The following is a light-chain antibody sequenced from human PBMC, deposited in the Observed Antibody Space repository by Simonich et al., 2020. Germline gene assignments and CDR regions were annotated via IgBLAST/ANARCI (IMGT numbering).Light chain of an antibody. Sequence: QPVLTQPPSASASLGASVTLTCTLSSGYSNYKVDWHQQRPGKGPRFVMRVGTGGIVGSKWDGIPDRFSVLGSGLNRYLTIKNIQEEDESDYHCGADHGSGSNFVVFGGGTKLTVL. CDR2: VGTGGIVG. CDR1: SGYSNYK. CDR3: GADHGSGSNFVV. V-gene: IGLV9-49*01. J-gene: IGLJ2*01.